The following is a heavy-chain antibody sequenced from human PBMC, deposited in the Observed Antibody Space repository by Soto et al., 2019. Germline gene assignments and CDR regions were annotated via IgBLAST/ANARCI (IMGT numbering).Heavy chain of an antibody. Sequence: EVKLLESGGGLVQPGESLRLSCAGSGFTFSTSGMTWVRQAPGKGLEWVSFIAGSNGGTYYADSVKGRFTISRDNSKNTLYLEMNSLGAEDTAVYYCAMTIVSPGEDCWGQGTLVTVSS. CDR1: GFTFSTSG. CDR3: AMTIVSPGEDC. D-gene: IGHD2-21*01. V-gene: IGHV3-23*01. J-gene: IGHJ4*02. CDR2: IAGSNGGT.